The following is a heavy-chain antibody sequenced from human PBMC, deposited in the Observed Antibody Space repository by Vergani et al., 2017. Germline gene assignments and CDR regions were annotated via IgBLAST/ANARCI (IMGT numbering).Heavy chain of an antibody. CDR3: AGHSTVEWLVKLGWIDP. CDR1: GASIRSSNYY. Sequence: QLQLQESGPGLVKPSATLSLTCSVSGASIRSSNYYWGWIRQPPGKGLEWIASIYYSGSTYYNPSLKSRVTISVDTSKYQFSLKLSSVTAPDTAVYFCAGHSTVEWLVKLGWIDPWGQGILVTVSS. D-gene: IGHD6-19*01. V-gene: IGHV4-39*01. J-gene: IGHJ5*02. CDR2: IYYSGST.